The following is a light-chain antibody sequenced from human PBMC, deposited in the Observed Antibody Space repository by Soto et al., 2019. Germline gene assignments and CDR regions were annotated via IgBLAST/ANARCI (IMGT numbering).Light chain of an antibody. CDR3: SSYTSSSTPYYV. CDR2: DVS. Sequence: QSVLTQPASVSGSPGQSITISCTGTSSDVGGYNYVSWYQQHPGKAPKLMIYDVSNRPSGVSNRFSGSKPGNTASLTISGLQAEDEADYYCSSYTSSSTPYYVFGTGTKVTVL. J-gene: IGLJ1*01. V-gene: IGLV2-14*01. CDR1: SSDVGGYNY.